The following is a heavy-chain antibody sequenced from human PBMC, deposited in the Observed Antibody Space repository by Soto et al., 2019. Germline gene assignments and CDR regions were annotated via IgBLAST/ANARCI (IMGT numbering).Heavy chain of an antibody. Sequence: PGGSLRLSCAASGLIFSNAWINWVRQAPGKGLEWVGRIKSKADGGTTDFAAPVKGRFAISRDDSKNKMYMEMSSLRTEDTAVYYCARIKLVEWFFINVDVYDMDVWGQGTPVTVSS. CDR3: ARIKLVEWFFINVDVYDMDV. CDR1: GLIFSNAW. V-gene: IGHV3-15*07. J-gene: IGHJ6*02. CDR2: IKSKADGGTT. D-gene: IGHD3-3*01.